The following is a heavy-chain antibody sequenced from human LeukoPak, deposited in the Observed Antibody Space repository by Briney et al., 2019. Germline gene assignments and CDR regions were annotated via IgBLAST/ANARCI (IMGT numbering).Heavy chain of an antibody. J-gene: IGHJ4*02. V-gene: IGHV3-23*01. CDR1: GFTFSSYA. D-gene: IGHD4-11*01. Sequence: HAGGSLRLSCAASGFTFSSYAMSWVRQAPGKGLEWVSAISGSGGSTYYADSVKGRFTISRDNSKNTLYLQMNSLRAEDTAVYYCAKDRHATVTTRFDYWGQATLVTVSS. CDR3: AKDRHATVTTRFDY. CDR2: ISGSGGST.